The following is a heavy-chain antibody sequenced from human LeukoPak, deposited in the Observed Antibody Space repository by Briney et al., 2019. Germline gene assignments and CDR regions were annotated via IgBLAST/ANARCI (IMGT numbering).Heavy chain of an antibody. D-gene: IGHD3-22*01. CDR2: IIPIFGTA. CDR3: ARAESRGYYISDY. Sequence: GASVKVSCKASGGTFSSYAISWVRQAPGQGLEWMGGIIPIFGTANYAQKFQGRVTITRDTSISTAYMELSSLRSEDTAVYYCARAESRGYYISDYWGQGTLVIVSS. CDR1: GGTFSSYA. J-gene: IGHJ4*02. V-gene: IGHV1-69*05.